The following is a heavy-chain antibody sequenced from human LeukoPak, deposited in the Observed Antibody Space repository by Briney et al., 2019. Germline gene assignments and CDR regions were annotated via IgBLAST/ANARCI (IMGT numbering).Heavy chain of an antibody. Sequence: PSETLSLTCTVSGGSISSGSYYWSWIRQPAGKGLEWIGRIYTSGSTNYNPSLKSRVTISVDTSKNQFSLKLSSVTAADTAVYYCARDRRFSYYYYMDVWAKGPRSPSP. CDR2: IYTSGST. D-gene: IGHD3-10*01. CDR3: ARDRRFSYYYYMDV. CDR1: GGSISSGSYY. V-gene: IGHV4-61*02. J-gene: IGHJ6*03.